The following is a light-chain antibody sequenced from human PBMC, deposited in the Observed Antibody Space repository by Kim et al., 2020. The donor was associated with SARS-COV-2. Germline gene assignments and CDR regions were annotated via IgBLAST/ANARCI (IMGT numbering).Light chain of an antibody. J-gene: IGKJ5*01. V-gene: IGKV3-11*01. Sequence: SPGQRAPLSCRASQSVDIYLAWYQHKPGQAPRLLIYDTSNRATGIPARFSGSGSGTDFTLTISSLEPEDFAVYYCQQRKHWPPITFGQGTRLEIK. CDR2: DTS. CDR3: QQRKHWPPIT. CDR1: QSVDIY.